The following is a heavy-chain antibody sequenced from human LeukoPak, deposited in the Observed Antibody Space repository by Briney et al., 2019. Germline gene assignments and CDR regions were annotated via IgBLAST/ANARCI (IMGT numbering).Heavy chain of an antibody. Sequence: GGSLRLSCAASGFSVSSNYMNWVRQAPGKRLEWVSVIYSGETTYYADSVRGRFTISRDNSKNTLYLQMNSLRAEDAAVYYCARGWYSSSRPSFSFDYWGQGTLVTVSS. CDR3: ARGWYSSSRPSFSFDY. D-gene: IGHD6-13*01. V-gene: IGHV3-53*01. CDR1: GFSVSSNY. CDR2: IYSGETT. J-gene: IGHJ4*02.